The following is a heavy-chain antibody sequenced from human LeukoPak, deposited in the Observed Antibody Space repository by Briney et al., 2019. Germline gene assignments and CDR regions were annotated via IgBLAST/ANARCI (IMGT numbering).Heavy chain of an antibody. Sequence: GASVKVSCKASGYTFTSYDINWVRQATGQGREWMGWMNPNSGNTGYAQKFQGRVTMTRNTSISTAYMELSSLRSEDTAVYYCARIRPDYYGSGRYYNGNAFDIWGQGTMVTVSS. CDR2: MNPNSGNT. D-gene: IGHD3-10*01. J-gene: IGHJ3*02. CDR1: GYTFTSYD. V-gene: IGHV1-8*01. CDR3: ARIRPDYYGSGRYYNGNAFDI.